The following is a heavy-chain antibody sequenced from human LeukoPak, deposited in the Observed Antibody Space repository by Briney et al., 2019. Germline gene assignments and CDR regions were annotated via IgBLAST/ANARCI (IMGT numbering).Heavy chain of an antibody. CDR3: ARPRRRDIRLWFGDGGWWFDP. J-gene: IGHJ5*02. D-gene: IGHD3-10*01. V-gene: IGHV4-34*01. Sequence: SETLSLTCAVYGGSFSGYYWSWIRQPPGKGLEWIGEINHSGSTNYNPSLKSRVTISVDTSKNQFSLKLSSVTAADTAVYYCARPRRRDIRLWFGDGGWWFDPWGQGTLVTVSS. CDR2: INHSGST. CDR1: GGSFSGYY.